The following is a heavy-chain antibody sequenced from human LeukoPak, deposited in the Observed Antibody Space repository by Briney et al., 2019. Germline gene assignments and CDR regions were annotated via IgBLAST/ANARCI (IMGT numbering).Heavy chain of an antibody. V-gene: IGHV4-39*07. Sequence: SETLPLTCTVSGGSISSTSYYWGWIRQPPGKGLEWIGSMHYSGNSYYYNPSLKSRVTISLDTSKDQFSLRLSSVTAADTAVYYCARDPWEGDCSGDSCYGYWGQGTLVTVSS. CDR1: GGSISSTSYY. CDR2: MHYSGNSY. CDR3: ARDPWEGDCSGDSCYGY. D-gene: IGHD2-15*01. J-gene: IGHJ4*02.